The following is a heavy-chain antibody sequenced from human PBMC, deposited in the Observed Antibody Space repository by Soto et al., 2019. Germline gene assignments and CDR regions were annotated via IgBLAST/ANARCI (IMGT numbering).Heavy chain of an antibody. Sequence: QVQLQESGPGLVRPSETLSLTCTVSGDSLSTYYWSWIRQPAGERLEWIGRIHETGRTNYNPSLKSRVTMSVDTSKNQFSLRVNSVTAADTAVYYCARESVSGTYRFDSWGQGTLVTVSS. CDR3: ARESVSGTYRFDS. D-gene: IGHD3-16*02. CDR1: GDSLSTYY. V-gene: IGHV4-4*07. J-gene: IGHJ4*02. CDR2: IHETGRT.